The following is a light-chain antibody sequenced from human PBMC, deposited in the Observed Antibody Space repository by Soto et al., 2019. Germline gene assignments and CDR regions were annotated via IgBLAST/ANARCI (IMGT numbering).Light chain of an antibody. V-gene: IGLV1-44*01. Sequence: SVLTQPPSASGTPGQRVTTSCSGSSSNIGRNTVSWYQQLPGTAPKLLIHSTNQRPSGVPDRFSGSKSGTSASLAFGGLQSEDEADYHCAVWDDSLNGYVFGTGTKVTVL. J-gene: IGLJ1*01. CDR3: AVWDDSLNGYV. CDR1: SSNIGRNT. CDR2: STN.